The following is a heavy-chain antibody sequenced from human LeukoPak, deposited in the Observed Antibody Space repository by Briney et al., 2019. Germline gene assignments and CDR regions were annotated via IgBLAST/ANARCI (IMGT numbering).Heavy chain of an antibody. D-gene: IGHD6-13*01. CDR3: SRHTSSWHAMDV. CDR2: IKEDGSEK. J-gene: IGHJ6*02. V-gene: IGHV3-7*02. CDR1: GFTFRSYW. Sequence: PGGSLRLSCADSGFTFRSYWMRWVRQAPGKGLEWVATIKEDGSEKYYVDSVKGRFTISRDNAKSSLYPQMNSLRAEDTAVYYCSRHTSSWHAMDVWGQGTTVTVSS.